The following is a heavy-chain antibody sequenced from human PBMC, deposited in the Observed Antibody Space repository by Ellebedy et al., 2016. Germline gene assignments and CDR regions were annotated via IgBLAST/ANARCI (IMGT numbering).Heavy chain of an antibody. V-gene: IGHV3-11*06. CDR3: AKEVYPGYFDY. D-gene: IGHD5/OR15-5a*01. Sequence: GGSLRLXXAASGFTFSDYYMSWIRQAPGKGLEWVSYISSSSSYTNYADSVKGRFTISRDNAKNSLYLQMNSLRAEDTAVYYCAKEVYPGYFDYWGQGTLVTVSS. CDR1: GFTFSDYY. CDR2: ISSSSSYT. J-gene: IGHJ4*02.